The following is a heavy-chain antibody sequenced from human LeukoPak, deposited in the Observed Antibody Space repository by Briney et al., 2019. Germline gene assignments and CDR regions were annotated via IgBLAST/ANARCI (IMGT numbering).Heavy chain of an antibody. CDR3: ARDGDYYDSTYYFDY. J-gene: IGHJ4*02. CDR2: IWYDGSNK. V-gene: IGHV3-33*01. CDR1: GFTFSSYG. Sequence: GRSLRLSCAASGFTFSSYGMHWVRQAPGKGLEWVAVIWYDGSNKYYADSVKGRCTISRDNSKNTLYLQMNSLRAEDTAVYYCARDGDYYDSTYYFDYWGQGTLVTVSS. D-gene: IGHD3-22*01.